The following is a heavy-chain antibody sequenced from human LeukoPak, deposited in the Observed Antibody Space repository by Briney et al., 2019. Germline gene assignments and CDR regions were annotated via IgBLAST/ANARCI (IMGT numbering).Heavy chain of an antibody. CDR1: GGSFSGYY. CDR3: ARGGAVVVPAAIYGMDV. D-gene: IGHD2-2*01. V-gene: IGHV4-34*01. CDR2: INHSGST. Sequence: SETLSLTCAVYGGSFSGYYWSWIRQPPGKGLEWIGEINHSGSTNYNPSLRSRVTISVDTSKNQFSLKLSSVTAADTAVYYCARGGAVVVPAAIYGMDVWGQGTTVTVSS. J-gene: IGHJ6*02.